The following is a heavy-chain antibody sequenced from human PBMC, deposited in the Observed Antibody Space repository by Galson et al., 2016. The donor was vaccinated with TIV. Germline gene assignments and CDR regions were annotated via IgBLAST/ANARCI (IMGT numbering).Heavy chain of an antibody. D-gene: IGHD3-22*01. Sequence: SLRLSCAASGFTFSSYSMNWVRQAPGKGLEWVSYISSSSSSIYYADSVKGRFTNSRDNVKNSLYLQMNGLRAEDTAVYYCARDLAKGWIVVAQGAFDIWGQGTMVTVSS. J-gene: IGHJ3*02. CDR1: GFTFSSYS. CDR2: ISSSSSSI. V-gene: IGHV3-48*01. CDR3: ARDLAKGWIVVAQGAFDI.